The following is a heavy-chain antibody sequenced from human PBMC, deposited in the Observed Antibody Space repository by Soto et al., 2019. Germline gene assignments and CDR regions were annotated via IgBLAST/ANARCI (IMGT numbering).Heavy chain of an antibody. CDR1: GYTFTSYG. CDR3: AKDYYYYDSSGYYRKDY. J-gene: IGHJ4*02. D-gene: IGHD3-22*01. CDR2: ISAYNGNT. V-gene: IGHV1-18*01. Sequence: GASVKVSCKASGYTFTSYGISWVRQAPGQGLEWMGWISAYNGNTNYAQKLQGRVTMTTDTSTSTAYMELRSLRSDDTAVYYCAKDYYYYDSSGYYRKDYWGQGTLVTVSS.